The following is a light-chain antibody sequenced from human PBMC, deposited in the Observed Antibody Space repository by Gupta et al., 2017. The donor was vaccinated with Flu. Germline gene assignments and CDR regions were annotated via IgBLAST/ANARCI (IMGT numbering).Light chain of an antibody. Sequence: PGTLSLSPGERATLSCRASQSVSSGYLAWYQQKLGQAPRLLIYDESRRATGIPDRFSGSGSGTDFTLTISRLEPEDFAVYYCQQYGRSLTFGGGTKVEIK. V-gene: IGKV3-20*01. J-gene: IGKJ4*01. CDR1: QSVSSGY. CDR2: DES. CDR3: QQYGRSLT.